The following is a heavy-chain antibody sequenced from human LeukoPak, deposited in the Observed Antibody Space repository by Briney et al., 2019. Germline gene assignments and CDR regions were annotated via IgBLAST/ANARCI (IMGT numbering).Heavy chain of an antibody. Sequence: PGGSLRLSCAASGFTFSSYWMHWVRQDPGKGLLWVSRINGEGTTTAYAASVKGRFTISRDNAKNTLYLQMNSLRADDTVVYYCARQKGGQSFFDSWGQGTLVTVSS. CDR3: ARQKGGQSFFDS. J-gene: IGHJ4*02. CDR1: GFTFSSYW. CDR2: INGEGTTT. V-gene: IGHV3-74*01. D-gene: IGHD1-26*01.